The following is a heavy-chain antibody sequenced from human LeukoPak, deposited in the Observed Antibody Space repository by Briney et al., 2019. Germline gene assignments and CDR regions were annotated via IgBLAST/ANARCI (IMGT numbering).Heavy chain of an antibody. CDR1: GGSTRSYY. CDR3: ARGPPGDSSGYWVFDY. D-gene: IGHD3-22*01. J-gene: IGHJ4*02. CDR2: IYNSGSA. V-gene: IGHV4-59*01. Sequence: SETLSLTCTVSGGSTRSYYWSWIRQPPRKGLEWVGHIYNSGSAKYNPSLKRRVTISLDTSKNQFSLKLSSVTAADTAVYYRARGPPGDSSGYWVFDYWGQGTLVTVSS.